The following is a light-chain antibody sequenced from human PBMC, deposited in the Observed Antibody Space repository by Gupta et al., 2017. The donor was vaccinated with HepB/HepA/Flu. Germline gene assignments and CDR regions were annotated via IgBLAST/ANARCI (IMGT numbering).Light chain of an antibody. CDR3: DVWDDNIKGVV. CDR2: RKD. J-gene: IGLJ2*01. Sequence: QSVLTQPPSASGTPGQRVTISCSGSTPNIGSNYVYWYQQLPGTAPKVLIYRKDQRPSGVPDRFSGSTSGSSASLTISGLRSEDEAEYYCDVWDDNIKGVVFGGGTKLTV. CDR1: TPNIGSNY. V-gene: IGLV1-47*01.